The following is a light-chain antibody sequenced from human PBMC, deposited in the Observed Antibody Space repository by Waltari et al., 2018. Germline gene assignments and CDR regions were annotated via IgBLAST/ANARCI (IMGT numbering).Light chain of an antibody. J-gene: IGLJ6*01. CDR3: VSTDSRATYGV. CDR1: ALPKKF. V-gene: IGLV3-10*01. CDR2: EDN. Sequence: SYELTQPPSVSVSPGQTARIACYGDALPKKFAYWYQHSTGQAPVMVIYEDNKRPDGIPDRFSGSSSGTVATLSITGAQVGDEGDYFCVSTDSRATYGVFGSGTKV.